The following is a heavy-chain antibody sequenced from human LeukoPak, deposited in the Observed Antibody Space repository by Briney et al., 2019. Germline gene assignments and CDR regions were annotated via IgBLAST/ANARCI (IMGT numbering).Heavy chain of an antibody. J-gene: IGHJ4*02. V-gene: IGHV3-30*04. D-gene: IGHD3-22*01. CDR1: GFTFSSYA. Sequence: GGSLXXSCAASGFTFSSYAMHWVRQAPGKGLEWVAVISSDGSNKYYADSVKGRFTIPRDNSKNTLYMEMNRLRAEDTAVYYXXXXXXXVVIQRVDYYFDYWGQGTLVTVSS. CDR3: XXXXXXVVIQRVDYYFDY. CDR2: ISSDGSNK.